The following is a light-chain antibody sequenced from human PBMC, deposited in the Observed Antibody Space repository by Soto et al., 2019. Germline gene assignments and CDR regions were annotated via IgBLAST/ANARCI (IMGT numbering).Light chain of an antibody. CDR3: QQYNSYSRMYT. CDR2: KAS. J-gene: IGKJ2*01. CDR1: QSISSW. V-gene: IGKV1-5*03. Sequence: DIQMTQSPSTLSASVGDRVTITCRASQSISSWLAWYQQKPGKAPKLLIYKASTLESGVPSRFSGSGSGTEFTLTIGSLQPDDFATYYCQQYNSYSRMYTFGQGTKLEIK.